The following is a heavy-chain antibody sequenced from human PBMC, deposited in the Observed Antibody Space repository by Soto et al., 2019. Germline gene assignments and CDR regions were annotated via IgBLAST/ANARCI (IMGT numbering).Heavy chain of an antibody. J-gene: IGHJ3*01. Sequence: QVQLQESGPGLVKPSETLSLTCNVSGGSISSYYWSWIRQPPGKGLEWIGYILYSGSTNYNPYLKSRVTISVDTSKNQFSLKLSSVTAADTAVYYCARLYGLDAFDFWGQGTMVTVSS. V-gene: IGHV4-59*08. D-gene: IGHD3-16*02. CDR1: GGSISSYY. CDR2: ILYSGST. CDR3: ARLYGLDAFDF.